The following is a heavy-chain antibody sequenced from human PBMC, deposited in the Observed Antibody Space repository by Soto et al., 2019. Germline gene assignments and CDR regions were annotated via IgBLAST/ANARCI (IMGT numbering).Heavy chain of an antibody. V-gene: IGHV3-30*03. CDR3: ARSSGGSSWYPPDY. J-gene: IGHJ4*02. D-gene: IGHD6-13*01. Sequence: QVQLVESGGGVVQPGRSLRLSCAASGFTFSSYGMQWVRQSPGEGPEWVAIVANDGSNQYYAESVKGRFTISRDNSKTTVFLEMDSMSPEATAVYYCARSSGGSSWYPPDYWGQGTLVTVSS. CDR1: GFTFSSYG. CDR2: VANDGSNQ.